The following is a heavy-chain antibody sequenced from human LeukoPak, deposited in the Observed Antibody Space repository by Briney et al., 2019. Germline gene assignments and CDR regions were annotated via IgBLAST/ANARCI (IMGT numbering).Heavy chain of an antibody. CDR2: IYYTGST. CDR1: GGSISSYY. CDR3: ASDLPQTRLLGYCSGGSCSDAFDI. Sequence: SETLSLTCTVSGGSISSYYWSWIRQPPGKGLEWIGYIYYTGSTSYNPSLKSRVTISVDTSKNQFSLKLSSVTAADTAVYYCASDLPQTRLLGYCSGGSCSDAFDIWGQGTMVTVSS. V-gene: IGHV4-59*08. D-gene: IGHD2-15*01. J-gene: IGHJ3*02.